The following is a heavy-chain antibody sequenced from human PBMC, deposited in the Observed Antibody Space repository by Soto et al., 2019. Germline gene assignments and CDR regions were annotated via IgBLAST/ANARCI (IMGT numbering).Heavy chain of an antibody. D-gene: IGHD3-3*01. CDR3: ARDYNYDFWSGYSQGIYYYYGLDG. V-gene: IGHV1-46*01. CDR1: GYTFTSYY. J-gene: IGHJ6*02. Sequence: ASVKVSCKASGYTFTSYYMHWVRQAPGQGLEWMGIINPSGGSTSYAQKFQGRVTMTRDTSTSTVYMELSSLRSEDTAVYYCARDYNYDFWSGYSQGIYYYYGLDGWGQGNTVTFSS. CDR2: INPSGGST.